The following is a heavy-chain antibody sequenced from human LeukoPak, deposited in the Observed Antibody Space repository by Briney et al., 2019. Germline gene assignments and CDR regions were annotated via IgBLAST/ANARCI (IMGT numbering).Heavy chain of an antibody. J-gene: IGHJ3*02. CDR2: INPNSGGT. CDR1: GGTFSSYA. D-gene: IGHD1-26*01. CDR3: AREDLGGSYDI. Sequence: ASVKVSCKASGGTFSSYAISWVRQAPGQGLEWMGWINPNSGGTNYAQKFQGRVTMTRDTSISTAYMELSRLRSDDTAVYYCAREDLGGSYDIWGQGTMVTVSS. V-gene: IGHV1-2*02.